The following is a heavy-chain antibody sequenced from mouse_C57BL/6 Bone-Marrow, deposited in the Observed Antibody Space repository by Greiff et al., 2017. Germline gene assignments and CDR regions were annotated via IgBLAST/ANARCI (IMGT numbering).Heavy chain of an antibody. CDR3: AREDYYSSSRYYAMDY. V-gene: IGHV1-55*01. CDR2: IYPGSGST. D-gene: IGHD1-1*01. J-gene: IGHJ4*01. CDR1: GYTFTSYW. Sequence: QVQLQQPGAELVKPGASVKMSCKASGYTFTSYWITWVKQRPGQGLEWIGDIYPGSGSTNYNEKFKSKATLTVDTSSSTAYMQLSSLTSEDSAVYYCAREDYYSSSRYYAMDYWGQGTSVTVSS.